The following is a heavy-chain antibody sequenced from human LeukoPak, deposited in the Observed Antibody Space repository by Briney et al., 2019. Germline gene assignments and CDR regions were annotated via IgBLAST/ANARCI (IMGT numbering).Heavy chain of an antibody. J-gene: IGHJ4*02. V-gene: IGHV3-11*01. D-gene: IGHD3-3*01. CDR2: ISPGGHTT. CDR1: GFTFSDYH. Sequence: PGGSLRLSCAASGFTFSDYHMNWIRQAPGKGLEWISYISPGGHTTYFADSVKGRFTLSRDNAKNSLSLQMNSLRAEDTAVYYCARGNMYYDFWSGYYYYWGQGTLVTVSS. CDR3: ARGNMYYDFWSGYYYY.